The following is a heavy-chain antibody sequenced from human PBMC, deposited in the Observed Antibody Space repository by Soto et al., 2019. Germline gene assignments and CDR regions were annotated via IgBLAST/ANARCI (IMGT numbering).Heavy chain of an antibody. CDR1: GFTFSDYY. CDR3: ARDPVDPASSDAFDI. D-gene: IGHD5-12*01. CDR2: ISSSSSYT. V-gene: IGHV3-11*06. Sequence: GGSLRLSCAASGFTFSDYYMSWIRQAPGKGLEWVSYISSSSSYTNYADSVKGRFTISRDNAKNSLYLQMNSLRAEDTAVYYCARDPVDPASSDAFDIWGQGTMVTVSS. J-gene: IGHJ3*02.